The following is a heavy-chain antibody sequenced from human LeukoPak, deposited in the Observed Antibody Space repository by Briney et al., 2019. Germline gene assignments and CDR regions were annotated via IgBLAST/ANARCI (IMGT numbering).Heavy chain of an antibody. CDR2: INPSGGST. CDR1: GYTFTSYY. Sequence: ASVKVSCTASGYTFTSYYMHWVRQAPGQGLEWMGIINPSGGSTSYAQKFQGRVTMTRDTSTSTVYMELSSLRSEDTAVYYCARASDAYYYYYGMDVWGQGTTVTVSS. CDR3: ARASDAYYYYYGMDV. V-gene: IGHV1-46*01. J-gene: IGHJ6*02.